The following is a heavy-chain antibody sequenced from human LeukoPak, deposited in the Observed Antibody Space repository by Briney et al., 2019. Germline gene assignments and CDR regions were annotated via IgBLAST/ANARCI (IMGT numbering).Heavy chain of an antibody. D-gene: IGHD1-26*01. V-gene: IGHV1-46*01. CDR2: INPSGGST. Sequence: ASVKVSCKASGHTFTSYYMHWVRQAPGQGLEWMGIINPSGGSTSYAQKFQGRVTMTGDMSTSTVYMELSSLRSEDTAVYYCARGPEGATTAEYFQHWGQGTLVTVSS. J-gene: IGHJ1*01. CDR3: ARGPEGATTAEYFQH. CDR1: GHTFTSYY.